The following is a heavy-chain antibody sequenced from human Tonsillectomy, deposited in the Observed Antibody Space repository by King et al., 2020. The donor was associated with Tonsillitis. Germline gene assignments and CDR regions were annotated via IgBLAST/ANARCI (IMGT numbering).Heavy chain of an antibody. J-gene: IGHJ6*02. V-gene: IGHV3-48*02. CDR2: ISSSSSTI. D-gene: IGHD6-19*01. Sequence: VQLVESGGGLVQPGGFLRLSCAASGFTFSSFSMNWVRQAPGKGLEWVSYISSSSSTIYYADSVKGRFTISRDNAKNSLYLQMNSLRDEDTAVYYCAAGWLKNYYGMNVWGQGTTDTVSS. CDR3: AAGWLKNYYGMNV. CDR1: GFTFSSFS.